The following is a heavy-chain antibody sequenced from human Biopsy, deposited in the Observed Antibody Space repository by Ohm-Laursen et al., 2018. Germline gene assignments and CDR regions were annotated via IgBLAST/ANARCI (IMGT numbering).Heavy chain of an antibody. CDR3: AKAGRGYIDY. CDR2: ITWNSGHI. J-gene: IGHJ4*02. V-gene: IGHV3-9*01. D-gene: IGHD5-18*01. Sequence: SLRLSCAASDFTFDDYAMSWVRQRPGKGLEWVSGITWNSGHIAYADSVKGRFTISRDNAKNTLYLQMNSLRVEDTAVYYCAKAGRGYIDYWGQGTLVIVSP. CDR1: DFTFDDYA.